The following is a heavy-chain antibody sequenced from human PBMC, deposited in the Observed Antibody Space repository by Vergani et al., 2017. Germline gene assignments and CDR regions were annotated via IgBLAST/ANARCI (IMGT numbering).Heavy chain of an antibody. Sequence: EVQLLESGGGLVLPGGSLRLSCAASGFTFSSYAMSWVRQAPGKGLEWVSSISGSGSNTYYADSVKGRFTISRDNSKNTVYLQMNSLKAEDRATYYCAREERSNTSPFVGDWGQGTLVTV. V-gene: IGHV3-23*01. CDR3: AREERSNTSPFVGD. CDR2: ISGSGSNT. D-gene: IGHD2/OR15-2a*01. CDR1: GFTFSSYA. J-gene: IGHJ4*02.